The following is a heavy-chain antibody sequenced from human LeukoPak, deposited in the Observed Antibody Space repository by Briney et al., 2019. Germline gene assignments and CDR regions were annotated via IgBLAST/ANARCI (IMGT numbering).Heavy chain of an antibody. V-gene: IGHV3-23*01. CDR3: AKLYASAYYYNWFDP. J-gene: IGHJ5*02. D-gene: IGHD3-22*01. Sequence: GGSLRLSCAASGFTFSSYAMSWVHQAPGKGLEWVSIISDSGGSTYYADSVKGRFTISRDNSKNTLYLQMNSLRAEDTAVYYCAKLYASAYYYNWFDPWGQGTLVTVSS. CDR1: GFTFSSYA. CDR2: ISDSGGST.